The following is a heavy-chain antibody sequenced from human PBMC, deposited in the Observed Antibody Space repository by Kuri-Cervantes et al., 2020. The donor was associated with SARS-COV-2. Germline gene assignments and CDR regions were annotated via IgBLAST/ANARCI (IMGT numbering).Heavy chain of an antibody. J-gene: IGHJ6*03. V-gene: IGHV1-18*01. Sequence: ASVKVSCKASGYTFTSYGISWVRQAPGQGLEWMGWISVYNGNTNYAQKLQGRVTMTTDTSTSTAYMELRSLRSDDTAVYYCARNWLGYCSGGSCRYYYYYMDVWGKGTTVTVSS. CDR3: ARNWLGYCSGGSCRYYYYYMDV. CDR1: GYTFTSYG. CDR2: ISVYNGNT. D-gene: IGHD2-15*01.